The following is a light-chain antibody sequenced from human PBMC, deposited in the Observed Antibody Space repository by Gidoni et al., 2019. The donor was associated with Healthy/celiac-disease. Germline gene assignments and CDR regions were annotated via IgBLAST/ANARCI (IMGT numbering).Light chain of an antibody. V-gene: IGLV1-47*01. J-gene: IGLJ3*02. Sequence: QSVLTQPPSASGTPGRRVTISCSGSSSNIGSNYVYWYQQLPGTAPNLLIDRNNKRPSGVPYRFSGSKSGTSASLAISGLRSEDEADYYCAAWDDSLSGLWVFGGGTKLTVL. CDR3: AAWDDSLSGLWV. CDR2: RNN. CDR1: SSNIGSNY.